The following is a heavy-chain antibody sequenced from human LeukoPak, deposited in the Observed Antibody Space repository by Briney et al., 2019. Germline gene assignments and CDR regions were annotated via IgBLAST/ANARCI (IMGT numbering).Heavy chain of an antibody. CDR1: GFTFSSYS. V-gene: IGHV3-21*01. J-gene: IGHJ4*02. D-gene: IGHD3-10*01. CDR2: ISSSSYI. CDR3: ARDLRGSGSSDY. Sequence: GGSLRLSCAASGFTFSSYSMSWVRQAPGKGLEWVSSISSSSYIYYADSVKGRFTISRDNAKNSLYLQMNSLRAEDTAVYYCARDLRGSGSSDYWGQGTLVTVSS.